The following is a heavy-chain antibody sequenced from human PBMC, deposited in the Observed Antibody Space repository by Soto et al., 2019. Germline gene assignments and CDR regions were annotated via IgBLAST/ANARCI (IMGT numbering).Heavy chain of an antibody. D-gene: IGHD2-2*01. Sequence: GASVKVSCKTSGYPFPSFEVHWIRQAPGQRPEWMGGISNAGSGNTKYSQKFQDRLTITGDKRATTVYMALSSLTSEDTATYYCARESNHYQGFFQYWGRGTQVTVSS. J-gene: IGHJ4*02. CDR2: ISNAGSGNT. CDR1: GYPFPSFE. CDR3: ARESNHYQGFFQY. V-gene: IGHV1-3*01.